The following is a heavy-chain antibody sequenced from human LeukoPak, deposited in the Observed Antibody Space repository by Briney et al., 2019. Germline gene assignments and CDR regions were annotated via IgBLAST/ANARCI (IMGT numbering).Heavy chain of an antibody. J-gene: IGHJ4*02. CDR2: IYPGDSDT. CDR3: ARQNDFRLDY. Sequence: GESLKISCKGSGYTFSSYWNGWVRQMPGKGLEWMGIIYPGDSDTRYSPSLQGQVTISVDTSIGTAYLQWSSLKASDTAIYYCARQNDFRLDYWGQGTLVTVSS. V-gene: IGHV5-51*01. CDR1: GYTFSSYW. D-gene: IGHD3-3*01.